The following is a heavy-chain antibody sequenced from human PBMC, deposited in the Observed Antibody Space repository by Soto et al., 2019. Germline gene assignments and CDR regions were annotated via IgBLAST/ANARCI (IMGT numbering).Heavy chain of an antibody. D-gene: IGHD3-22*01. CDR3: ETLGFDSSGDSSLFDA. CDR1: GFTFSSYA. Sequence: QVQLVESGGDVVQPGRSLRLSCVASGFTFSSYAMHWVRQAPGKGLEWMTIISYDGSNRYYADSVKGRFTISRDNSKNTLYLQINGRRPEDKALYYCETLGFDSSGDSSLFDAWGQGTLVSVSS. V-gene: IGHV3-30*03. J-gene: IGHJ4*02. CDR2: ISYDGSNR.